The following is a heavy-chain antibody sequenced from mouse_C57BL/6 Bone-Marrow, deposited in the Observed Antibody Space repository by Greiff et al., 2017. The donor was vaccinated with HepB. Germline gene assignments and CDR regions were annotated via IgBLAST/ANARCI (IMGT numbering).Heavy chain of an antibody. Sequence: EVKLVESGGGLVQPGGSMKLSCVASGFTFSNYWMNWVRQSPEKGLEWVAQIRLKSDNYATHYAESVKGRFTISRDDSKSSVYLQMNNLRAEDTGIYYCTRITTVVEGYFDYWGQGTTLTVSS. CDR1: GFTFSNYW. D-gene: IGHD1-1*01. CDR2: IRLKSDNYAT. J-gene: IGHJ2*01. V-gene: IGHV6-3*01. CDR3: TRITTVVEGYFDY.